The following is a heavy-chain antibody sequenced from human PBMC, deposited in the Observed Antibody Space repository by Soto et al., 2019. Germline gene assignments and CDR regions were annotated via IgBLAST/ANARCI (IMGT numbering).Heavy chain of an antibody. CDR1: GGSISSYY. V-gene: IGHV4-59*01. D-gene: IGHD2-15*01. J-gene: IGHJ4*02. CDR2: IYYSGST. CDR3: ARENCSGGSCYSIFDY. Sequence: PSETLSLTCTVSGGSISSYYWSWIRQPPGKGLEWIGYIYYSGSTNYNPSLKSRVTISVDTSKNQFSLKLSSMTAADTAVYYCARENCSGGSCYSIFDYWGQGTLVTVSS.